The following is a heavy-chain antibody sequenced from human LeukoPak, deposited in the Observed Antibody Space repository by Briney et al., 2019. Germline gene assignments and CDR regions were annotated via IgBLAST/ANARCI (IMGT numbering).Heavy chain of an antibody. J-gene: IGHJ6*02. D-gene: IGHD6-13*01. CDR3: AREAYSSWYGMDV. Sequence: GGSPRLSCAASGFTFSSYWMSWVRQAPGKGLEWVANIKQDGSEKYYVDSVKGRFTISRDNAKNSLYLQMNSLRAEDTAVYYCAREAYSSWYGMDVWGQGTTVTVSS. CDR1: GFTFSSYW. V-gene: IGHV3-7*01. CDR2: IKQDGSEK.